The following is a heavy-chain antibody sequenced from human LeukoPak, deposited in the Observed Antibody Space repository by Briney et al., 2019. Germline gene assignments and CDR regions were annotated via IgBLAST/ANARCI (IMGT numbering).Heavy chain of an antibody. V-gene: IGHV3-30-3*01. CDR1: GFTFSSYA. D-gene: IGHD3-9*01. CDR3: ARGFREDYDILTGQSDDAFDI. CDR2: ISYDGSNK. J-gene: IGHJ3*02. Sequence: GRSLRLSCAASGFTFSSYAMHWVRQAPGKGLEWVAVISYDGSNKYYADSVKGRFTISRDNSKNTLYLQMNSLRAEDTAVYYCARGFREDYDILTGQSDDAFDIWGQGTMVTVAS.